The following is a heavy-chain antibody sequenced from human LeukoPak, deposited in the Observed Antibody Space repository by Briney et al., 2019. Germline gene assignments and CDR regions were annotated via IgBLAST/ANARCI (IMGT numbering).Heavy chain of an antibody. CDR2: LYSGDST. CDR1: GFTVGTNY. D-gene: IGHD6-19*01. Sequence: GGSLRLSCAASGFTVGTNYMSWVRQAPGKGLEWVSVLYSGDSTYYADSVKGRFTISRDNSKNTLYLQMNSLRVEDTAVYYCARAWEQWLELDYWGQGTLVTVSS. V-gene: IGHV3-53*01. CDR3: ARAWEQWLELDY. J-gene: IGHJ4*02.